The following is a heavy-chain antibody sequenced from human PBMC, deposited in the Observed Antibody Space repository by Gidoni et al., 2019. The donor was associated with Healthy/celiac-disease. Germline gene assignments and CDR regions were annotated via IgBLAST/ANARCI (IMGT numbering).Heavy chain of an antibody. V-gene: IGHV1-69*01. CDR2: IIPILGTA. D-gene: IGHD3-10*01. CDR3: AIVVRGDDAFDI. Sequence: QVQLVQSGAEVKKPGSSVKVSCKASGGTFSSYAISWGRQAPGQGLAWRGGIIPILGTANYEQKFQGRVTITADEATSTAYMELSSLRSEDTAVYYCAIVVRGDDAFDIWGQGTMVTVSS. J-gene: IGHJ3*02. CDR1: GGTFSSYA.